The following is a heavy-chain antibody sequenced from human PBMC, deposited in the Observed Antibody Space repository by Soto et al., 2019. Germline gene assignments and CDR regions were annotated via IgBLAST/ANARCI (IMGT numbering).Heavy chain of an antibody. CDR1: GLSFSNDRMG. D-gene: IGHD7-27*01. CDR3: ARIQPGDEGGYFDS. V-gene: IGHV2-26*01. CDR2: IFSSDKK. Sequence: QVTLKESGPVLVKPTETLTLTCTVSGLSFSNDRMGVSWIRQPPGKALEWLAHIFSSDKKSFNTSLKSRLSIXKXTXXSQVLLTMTNMDPVDTATYYCARIQPGDEGGYFDSWGQGTVITVSS. J-gene: IGHJ4*02.